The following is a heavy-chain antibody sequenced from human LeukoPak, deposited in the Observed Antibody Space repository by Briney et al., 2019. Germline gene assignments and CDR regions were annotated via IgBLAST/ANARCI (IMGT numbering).Heavy chain of an antibody. Sequence: GGSLRLSCAASEFSVGSNYMTWVRQAPGKGLEWVSLIYSGGSTYYADSVKGRFTISRDNSKNTLYLQMNSLRAEDTAMYYCATTMIRLGYWGQGTLVTVSS. V-gene: IGHV3-66*01. J-gene: IGHJ4*02. CDR1: EFSVGSNY. CDR3: ATTMIRLGY. D-gene: IGHD3-22*01. CDR2: IYSGGST.